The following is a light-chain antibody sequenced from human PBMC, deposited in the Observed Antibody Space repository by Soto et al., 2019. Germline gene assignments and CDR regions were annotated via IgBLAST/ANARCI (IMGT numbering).Light chain of an antibody. CDR1: SSDVGGYNY. V-gene: IGLV2-8*01. CDR3: SSFAGSSNV. Sequence: QSVLTQPPSASGSPGQSVAISCTGTSSDVGGYNYVSWYQQHPGKAPKLMIYEVNKRPSGVPDRFSGSKAGNPASLTVSGLQAEDEADYYCSSFAGSSNVFGTGTKVTDL. J-gene: IGLJ1*01. CDR2: EVN.